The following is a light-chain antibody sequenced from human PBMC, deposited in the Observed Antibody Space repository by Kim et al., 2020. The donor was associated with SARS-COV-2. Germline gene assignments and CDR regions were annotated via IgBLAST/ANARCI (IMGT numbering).Light chain of an antibody. CDR1: QGIKND. V-gene: IGKV1-6*01. Sequence: AIQMTQSPSSLSASVGDRVTITCRASQGIKNDLGWYQQKPGTDPKLLIYAASTLQSGVPSRFSGSGSGTDFTLTISSLQPEDFATYYCLQEYNYPLTFGGGTKV. CDR3: LQEYNYPLT. J-gene: IGKJ4*01. CDR2: AAS.